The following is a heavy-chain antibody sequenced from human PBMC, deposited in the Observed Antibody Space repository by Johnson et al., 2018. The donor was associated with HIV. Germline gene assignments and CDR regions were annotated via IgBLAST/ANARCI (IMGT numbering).Heavy chain of an antibody. Sequence: EVQVVESGGGLIQPGGSLRLSCAASGFTVSSNYMSWVRQAPGKGLEWVSVIYSGGSTYYADSVTGRFTISRDISKNTLYLQMNSLRAGDTAVYYCARVEAAAGLAFDIWGQGTMVTVSS. CDR3: ARVEAAAGLAFDI. CDR2: IYSGGST. V-gene: IGHV3-66*03. D-gene: IGHD6-13*01. CDR1: GFTVSSNY. J-gene: IGHJ3*02.